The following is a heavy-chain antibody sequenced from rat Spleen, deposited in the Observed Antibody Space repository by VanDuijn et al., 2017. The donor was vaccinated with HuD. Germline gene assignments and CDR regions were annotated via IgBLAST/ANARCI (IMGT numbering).Heavy chain of an antibody. V-gene: IGHV3-3*01. CDR1: GYSITSGYG. Sequence: EVQLQESGPGLVKPSQSLSLTCSVTGYSITSGYGWNWIRKFPGNKLEWMGYINSAGNANYNPSLKSRISISRDTSKNQFFLQLSSVTTEDTATYYCARSDGTHYYLPFADWGQGTLVTVSS. CDR2: INSAGNA. CDR3: ARSDGTHYYLPFAD. D-gene: IGHD1-12*02. J-gene: IGHJ3*01.